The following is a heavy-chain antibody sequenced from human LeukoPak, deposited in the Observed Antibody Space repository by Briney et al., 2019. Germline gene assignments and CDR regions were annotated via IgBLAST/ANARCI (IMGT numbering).Heavy chain of an antibody. CDR2: ISSNGGST. J-gene: IGHJ5*02. CDR3: ARDGGYSYAEGFDP. V-gene: IGHV3-64*01. Sequence: SGGSLRLSCAASGITFSSYAMHWVRQAPGKRLEYVSAISSNGGSTYYANSVKGRFTISRDNSKNTLYLQMGSLRAEDMAVYYCARDGGYSYAEGFDPWGQGTLVTVSS. CDR1: GITFSSYA. D-gene: IGHD5-18*01.